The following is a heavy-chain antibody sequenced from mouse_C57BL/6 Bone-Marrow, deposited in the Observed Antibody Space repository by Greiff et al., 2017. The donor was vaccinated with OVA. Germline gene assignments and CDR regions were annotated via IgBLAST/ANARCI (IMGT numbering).Heavy chain of an antibody. V-gene: IGHV1-81*01. CDR3: ARSWHYYGSSTGYFDY. D-gene: IGHD1-1*01. CDR1: GYTFTSYG. Sequence: VQLQQSGAELARPGASVKLSCKASGYTFTSYGISWVKQRTGQGLEWIGEIYPRSGNTYYNEKFKGKATLTADKSSSTAYMELRSLTSEDSAVYFCARSWHYYGSSTGYFDYWGQGTTLTVSS. CDR2: IYPRSGNT. J-gene: IGHJ2*01.